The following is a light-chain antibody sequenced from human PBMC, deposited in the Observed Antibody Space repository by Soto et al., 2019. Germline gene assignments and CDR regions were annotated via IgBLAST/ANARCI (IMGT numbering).Light chain of an antibody. CDR2: AAS. CDR1: DIAAY. Sequence: DIAAYLAWYQHKPGRAPELLIHAASSLQSGVPSRFSGSGSGTDFTLTINSLQPEDFATYYCQQAYSFPITFGQGTRLEIK. J-gene: IGKJ5*01. CDR3: QQAYSFPIT. V-gene: IGKV1D-12*01.